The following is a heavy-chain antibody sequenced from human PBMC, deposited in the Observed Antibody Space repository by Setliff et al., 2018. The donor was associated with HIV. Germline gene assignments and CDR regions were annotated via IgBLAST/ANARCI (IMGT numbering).Heavy chain of an antibody. CDR3: ARLLSFPGDHSDSSDS. V-gene: IGHV4-61*02. D-gene: IGHD3-22*01. CDR2: IYTSGDT. CDR1: GASLNSGSYF. Sequence: SETLSLTCTVSGASLNSGSYFWSWVRQPAGKGLEWIGRIYTSGDTNYNPSLKSRVTISMDTSKKQFSLKLRSVTAADTAVYYCARLLSFPGDHSDSSDSWGQGTLVTVSS. J-gene: IGHJ4*02.